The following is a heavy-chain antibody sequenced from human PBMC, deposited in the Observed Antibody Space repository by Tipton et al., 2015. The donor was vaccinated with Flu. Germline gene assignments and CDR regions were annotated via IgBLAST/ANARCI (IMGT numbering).Heavy chain of an antibody. J-gene: IGHJ6*03. V-gene: IGHV3-48*01. D-gene: IGHD3-16*02. CDR2: ISSSSSTI. Sequence: SLRLSCAASGFTFSSYSMNWVRQAPGKGLEWVSYISSSSSTIYYADSVKGRFTISRDNAKNSLYLQMNSLRAEDTAVYYCARDEHLIVGYNYMDVWGKGTTVTVSS. CDR3: ARDEHLIVGYNYMDV. CDR1: GFTFSSYS.